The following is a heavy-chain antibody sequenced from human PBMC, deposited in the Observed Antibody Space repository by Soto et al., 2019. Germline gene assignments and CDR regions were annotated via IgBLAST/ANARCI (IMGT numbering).Heavy chain of an antibody. CDR2: INPSGGST. CDR1: GYTFTSYY. CDR3: ASTILATGRWFDP. V-gene: IGHV1-46*04. Sequence: QVQLVQSGAEVKKPGASVKVSCKAPGYTFTSYYMHWVRQAPGQGLEWMGIINPSGGSTSYAQKLQGRVTMTRDSSTSTVYMELSSLRSEDTAVYYCASTILATGRWFDPGGQGTLVTVSS. J-gene: IGHJ5*02. D-gene: IGHD5-12*01.